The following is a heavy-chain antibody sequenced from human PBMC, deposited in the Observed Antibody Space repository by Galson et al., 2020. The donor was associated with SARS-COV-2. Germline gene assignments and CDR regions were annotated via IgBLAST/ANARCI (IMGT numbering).Heavy chain of an antibody. V-gene: IGHV3-15*01. D-gene: IGHD5-12*01. J-gene: IGHJ4*02. CDR1: GFTFSNAW. CDR2: IKSKTDGGTT. Sequence: GESLKISCAASGFTFSNAWMSWVRQAPGKGLEWVGRIKSKTDGGTTDYAAPVKGRFTISRDDSKNTLYLQMNSLKTEDTAVYYCTTGDDVVARDFDYWGQGTLVTVSS. CDR3: TTGDDVVARDFDY.